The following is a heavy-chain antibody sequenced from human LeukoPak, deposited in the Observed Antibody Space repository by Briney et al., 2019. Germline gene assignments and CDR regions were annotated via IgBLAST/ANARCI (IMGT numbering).Heavy chain of an antibody. Sequence: SVKVSCKASGGTFSSYAISWVRQAPGQGLEWMGGIIPIFGTANYAQKFQGRVTITTDEPTSTAYMELSSLRSEDTAVYYCASYYYYDSSGYYDFDYWGQGTLVTVSS. CDR3: ASYYYYDSSGYYDFDY. J-gene: IGHJ4*02. D-gene: IGHD3-22*01. CDR2: IIPIFGTA. CDR1: GGTFSSYA. V-gene: IGHV1-69*05.